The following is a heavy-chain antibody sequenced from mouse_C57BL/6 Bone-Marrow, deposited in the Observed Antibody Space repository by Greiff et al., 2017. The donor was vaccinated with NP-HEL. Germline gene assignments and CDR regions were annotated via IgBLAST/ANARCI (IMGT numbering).Heavy chain of an antibody. Sequence: QVQLQQSGAELVKPGASVKISCKASGYTFTDYYINWVKQRPGQGLEWIGKIGPGSGSTYYNEKFKGKATLTADKSSSTAYMQLSSLTSEDSAVYFWAKPDWDRDFDCWGQGTTLTVSS. CDR1: GYTFTDYY. J-gene: IGHJ2*01. CDR2: IGPGSGST. V-gene: IGHV1-77*01. CDR3: AKPDWDRDFDC. D-gene: IGHD4-1*01.